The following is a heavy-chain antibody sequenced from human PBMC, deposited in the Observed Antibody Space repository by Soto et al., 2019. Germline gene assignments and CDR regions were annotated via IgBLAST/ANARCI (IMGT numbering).Heavy chain of an antibody. CDR2: ISAGGST. V-gene: IGHV4-59*01. CDR1: GGSIYTYY. D-gene: IGHD2-2*01. Sequence: QVQLRESGPGLLKPSETLSLTCNVSGGSIYTYYWSWIRQSPVKGLEWIGYISAGGSTNYNPSLITRLTISVYTSKKQVSLKLTSVSAADTATYFCAGYCSSAICPDDHYFGLEVWGQGTTVTVSS. J-gene: IGHJ6*02. CDR3: AGYCSSAICPDDHYFGLEV.